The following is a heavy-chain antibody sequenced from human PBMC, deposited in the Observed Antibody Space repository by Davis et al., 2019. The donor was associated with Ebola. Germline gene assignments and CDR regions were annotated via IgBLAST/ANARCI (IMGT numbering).Heavy chain of an antibody. D-gene: IGHD3-3*01. CDR2: IYPGDSDT. CDR3: ARTGPVLRFLEWLPVI. CDR1: GYSFTSYW. J-gene: IGHJ3*02. Sequence: PGGSLRLSCKGSGYSFTSYWIGWVRQMPGKGLEWMGIIYPGDSDTRYSPSFQGQVTISADKSISTAYLQWSSLKASDTAMYYCARTGPVLRFLEWLPVIWGQGTMATVSS. V-gene: IGHV5-51*01.